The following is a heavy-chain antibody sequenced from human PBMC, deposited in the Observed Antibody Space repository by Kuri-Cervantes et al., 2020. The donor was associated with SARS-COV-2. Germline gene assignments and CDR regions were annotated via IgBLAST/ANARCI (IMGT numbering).Heavy chain of an antibody. CDR3: ARGAPLRFLEWLFWWFDP. Sequence: ASVKVSCKASGYTFTSYDINWVRQATGQGLEWMGWMNPNSGNTGYAQKFQGRVTMTRDTSISTAYMELSRLRSDDTAVYYCARGAPLRFLEWLFWWFDPWGQGTLVTVSS. J-gene: IGHJ5*02. D-gene: IGHD3-3*01. V-gene: IGHV1-8*01. CDR2: MNPNSGNT. CDR1: GYTFTSYD.